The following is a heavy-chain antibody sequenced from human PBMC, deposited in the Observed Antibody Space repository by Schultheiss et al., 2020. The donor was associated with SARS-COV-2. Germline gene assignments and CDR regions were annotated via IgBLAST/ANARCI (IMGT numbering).Heavy chain of an antibody. Sequence: GESLKISCAASGFTFSNAWMSWVRQAPGKGLEWVGRIKSKTDGGTTDYAAPVKGRFTISRDDSKNTLYLQMNSLKTEDTAVYYCTTDLPSPVTTFGYFDYWGQGTLVTVSS. CDR3: TTDLPSPVTTFGYFDY. CDR1: GFTFSNAW. D-gene: IGHD4-11*01. J-gene: IGHJ4*02. CDR2: IKSKTDGGTT. V-gene: IGHV3-15*01.